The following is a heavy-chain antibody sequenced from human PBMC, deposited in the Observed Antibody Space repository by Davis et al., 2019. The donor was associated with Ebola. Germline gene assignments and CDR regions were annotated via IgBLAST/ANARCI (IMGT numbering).Heavy chain of an antibody. J-gene: IGHJ4*02. CDR2: ISGSGGST. Sequence: PGGSLRLSCAASGFTFSSYAMSWVRQAPGKGLEWVSAISGSGGSTYYADSVKGRFTISRDNSKNTLYLQMNSLRAEDTAVYYCAFHPSSYCGGDCSFDYWGQGTLVTVSS. D-gene: IGHD2-21*02. CDR3: AFHPSSYCGGDCSFDY. CDR1: GFTFSSYA. V-gene: IGHV3-23*01.